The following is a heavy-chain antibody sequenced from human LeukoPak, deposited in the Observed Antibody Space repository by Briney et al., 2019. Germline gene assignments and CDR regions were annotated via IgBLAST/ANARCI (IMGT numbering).Heavy chain of an antibody. D-gene: IGHD3-16*01. J-gene: IGHJ4*02. Sequence: GGSLRLSCAASGFTFSSYSMNWVRQAPGKGLEWVSYISSSSSTIYYADSVKGRFTISRDNAKNTLSLEMNSLRPEDTAVYYCARGGSPSDYWGQGTLVSVSS. V-gene: IGHV3-48*04. CDR1: GFTFSSYS. CDR3: ARGGSPSDY. CDR2: ISSSSSTI.